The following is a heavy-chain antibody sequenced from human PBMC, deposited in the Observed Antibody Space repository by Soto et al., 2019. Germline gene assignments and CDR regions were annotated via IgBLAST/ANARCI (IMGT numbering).Heavy chain of an antibody. CDR3: ARWLRRITIFGVVMALGGMDV. D-gene: IGHD3-3*01. CDR1: GGSISSSSYY. J-gene: IGHJ6*02. Sequence: QLQLQESGPGLVKPSETLSLTCTVSGGSISSSSYYWGWIRQPPGKGLEWIGSIYYSGSTYYNPSLKSRVTISVDTSKNQFSLKLSSVTAADTAVYYCARWLRRITIFGVVMALGGMDVWGQGTTVTVSS. CDR2: IYYSGST. V-gene: IGHV4-39*01.